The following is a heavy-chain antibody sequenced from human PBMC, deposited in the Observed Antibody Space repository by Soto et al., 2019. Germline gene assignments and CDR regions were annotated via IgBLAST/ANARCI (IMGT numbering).Heavy chain of an antibody. V-gene: IGHV3-33*01. Sequence: GGSLRLSCAASGFTFSSYGMHWVRQAPGKGLEWVAVIWYDGSNKYYADSVKGRFTISRDNSKNTLYLQMNSLRAEDTAVYYCARDKGYSYGYYFDYWGQGTLVTVSP. J-gene: IGHJ4*02. CDR2: IWYDGSNK. CDR3: ARDKGYSYGYYFDY. D-gene: IGHD5-18*01. CDR1: GFTFSSYG.